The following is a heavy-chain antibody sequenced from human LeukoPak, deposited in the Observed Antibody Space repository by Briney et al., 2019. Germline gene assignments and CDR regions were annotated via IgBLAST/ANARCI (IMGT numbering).Heavy chain of an antibody. D-gene: IGHD6-13*01. Sequence: SVKVSCKASGYTFTSYGISWVRQAPGQGLQWLGGIIPFFGTANYAQKFQGRVTITADKSTSTAYMELSSLRSEDTAVYYCARGVKAAGGNWFDPWGQGTLVTVSS. CDR2: IIPFFGTA. CDR3: ARGVKAAGGNWFDP. CDR1: GYTFTSYG. V-gene: IGHV1-69*06. J-gene: IGHJ5*02.